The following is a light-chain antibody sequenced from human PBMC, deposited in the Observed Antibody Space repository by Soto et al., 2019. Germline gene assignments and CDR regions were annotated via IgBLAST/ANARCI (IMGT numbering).Light chain of an antibody. CDR2: AAS. CDR3: QKCNDESRT. J-gene: IGKJ1*01. CDR1: QAISNY. Sequence: DIQMTQSPSSLSASVGDRVTITCRASQAISNYVAWYQQKPGQLPKLLIYAASTLQSGVPSQFSGSGSGTDFTLTISSLQPEDVATYYCQKCNDESRTFGQRTKVE. V-gene: IGKV1-27*01.